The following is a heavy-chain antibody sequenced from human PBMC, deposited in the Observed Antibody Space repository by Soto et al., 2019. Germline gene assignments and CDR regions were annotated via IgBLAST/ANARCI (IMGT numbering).Heavy chain of an antibody. CDR3: TTLRLDP. J-gene: IGHJ5*02. V-gene: IGHV1-2*02. CDR2: VNPNTGVT. D-gene: IGHD3-9*01. CDR1: GYTFTAFY. Sequence: ASVKVSCKXSGYTFTAFYMNWVRQAPGQGLEWMGWVNPNTGVTKYAQKFQGRVTMTRDTSINTAYMELSGPTSDDTAVYYCTTLRLDPWGQGTLVTVSS.